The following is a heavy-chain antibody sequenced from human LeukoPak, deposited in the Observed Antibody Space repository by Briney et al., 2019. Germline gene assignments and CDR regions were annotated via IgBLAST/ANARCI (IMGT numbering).Heavy chain of an antibody. D-gene: IGHD4-17*01. CDR1: GFTFSSYG. J-gene: IGHJ4*02. CDR3: AKNSLSSRLRYFDY. Sequence: GGSLRLSCAASGFTFSSYGMHWVRQAPGKGLEWVAFIMYDGSDKYYADSVKGRFTISRDNSKNTLFLQMNSLRTEDTAVYYCAKNSLSSRLRYFDYWGQGTLVTVSS. CDR2: IMYDGSDK. V-gene: IGHV3-30*02.